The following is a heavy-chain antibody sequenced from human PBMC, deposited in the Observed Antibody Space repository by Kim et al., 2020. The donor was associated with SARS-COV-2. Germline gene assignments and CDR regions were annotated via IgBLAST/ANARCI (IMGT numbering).Heavy chain of an antibody. Sequence: GGSLRLSCAASGFIFSSSWMAWVRQAPGKGPEWVANIKQDGSEKHYVDSVKDRFTISRDNTQNSLSLQMNSLRVEDTAVYYCVSGFSGASGSWGQGTLVTVSS. V-gene: IGHV3-7*01. CDR3: VSGFSGASGS. CDR1: GFIFSSSW. J-gene: IGHJ5*02. CDR2: IKQDGSEK. D-gene: IGHD3-3*01.